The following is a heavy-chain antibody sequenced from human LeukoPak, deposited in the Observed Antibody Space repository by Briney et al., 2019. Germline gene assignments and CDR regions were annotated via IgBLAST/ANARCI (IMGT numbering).Heavy chain of an antibody. Sequence: GGSLRLSCAVSGFSVTNNYMSWVRQAPGKGLEWVSVFYVGGATYYADSVKGRFTISRDNSKNTLYLQMNSLRAEDTAVYYCAKGGSSWYAVWFDPWGQGTLVTVSS. J-gene: IGHJ5*02. CDR2: FYVGGAT. CDR1: GFSVTNNY. D-gene: IGHD6-13*01. V-gene: IGHV3-53*01. CDR3: AKGGSSWYAVWFDP.